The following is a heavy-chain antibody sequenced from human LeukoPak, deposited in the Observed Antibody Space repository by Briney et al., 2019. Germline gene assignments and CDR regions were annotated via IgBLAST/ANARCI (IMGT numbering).Heavy chain of an antibody. CDR1: GFTFSNYV. V-gene: IGHV3-30*04. CDR2: ISNDGSNK. J-gene: IGHJ6*02. Sequence: GRSLRLSCAASGFTFSNYVMHWVRQAPGKGLEWVAGISNDGSNKYYADSVKGRFTISRDNSKNTLYLQMNSLRAEDTAVYYCARGKSGIFGVVISRYYYGRDVGGQGTTVTVSS. CDR3: ARGKSGIFGVVISRYYYGRDV. D-gene: IGHD3-3*01.